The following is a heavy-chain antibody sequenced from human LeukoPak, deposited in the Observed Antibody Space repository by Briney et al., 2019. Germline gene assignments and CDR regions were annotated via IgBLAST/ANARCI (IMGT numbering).Heavy chain of an antibody. CDR2: IYYSGST. D-gene: IGHD5-18*01. CDR3: ARDLYSYGFDY. V-gene: IGHV4-39*07. CDR1: GGSISSSSYY. Sequence: PSETLSLTCTVSGGSISSSSYYWGWIRQPPGKGLEWIGSIYYSGSTYYNPSLKSRVTISVDTSKNQFSLKLSSVTAADTAVYYCARDLYSYGFDYWGQGTLVTVSS. J-gene: IGHJ4*02.